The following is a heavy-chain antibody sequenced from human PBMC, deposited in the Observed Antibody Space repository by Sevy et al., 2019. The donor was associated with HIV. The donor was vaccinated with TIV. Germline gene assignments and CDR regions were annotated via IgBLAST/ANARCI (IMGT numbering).Heavy chain of an antibody. J-gene: IGHJ4*02. CDR1: GFSFYTYA. D-gene: IGHD6-19*01. V-gene: IGHV3-23*01. Sequence: GGSLRLSCPTSGFSFYTYAMTWVRQAPGKGLEWVASITDNGAKTFYADSVKGRFTISRDNSQSTLFLHMNSLRGDDTAVYFCAKTEYTGGWFYWGQGTLVTVSS. CDR3: AKTEYTGGWFY. CDR2: ITDNGAKT.